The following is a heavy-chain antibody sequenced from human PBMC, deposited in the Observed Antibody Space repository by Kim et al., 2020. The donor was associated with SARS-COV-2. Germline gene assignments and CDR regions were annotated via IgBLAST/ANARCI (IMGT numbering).Heavy chain of an antibody. V-gene: IGHV3-49*04. Sequence: GGSLRLSCTASGFTFGDYAMSWVRQAPGKGLEWVGFIRSKAYGGTTEYAASVKGRFTISRDDSKSIAYLQMNSLKTEDTAVYYCTREGGYYYDSSGYYYGNFDSWGQGTLVTVSS. CDR1: GFTFGDYA. CDR3: TREGGYYYDSSGYYYGNFDS. D-gene: IGHD3-22*01. J-gene: IGHJ4*02. CDR2: IRSKAYGGTT.